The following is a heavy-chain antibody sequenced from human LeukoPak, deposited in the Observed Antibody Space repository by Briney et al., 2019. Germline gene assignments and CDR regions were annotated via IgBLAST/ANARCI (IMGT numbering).Heavy chain of an antibody. V-gene: IGHV3-64*01. CDR3: ARGVSGWYMDYFDY. J-gene: IGHJ4*02. CDR1: GFTFSNYA. CDR2: ISSNGDNT. Sequence: PGGSLRLSCAASGFTFSNYAMHWVRQAPGKGLEYVSAISSNGDNTYYANSVKGRFTISRDNSKNTLYLQMGSLRAEDMAVYYCARGVSGWYMDYFDYWGQGTLVTVSS. D-gene: IGHD6-19*01.